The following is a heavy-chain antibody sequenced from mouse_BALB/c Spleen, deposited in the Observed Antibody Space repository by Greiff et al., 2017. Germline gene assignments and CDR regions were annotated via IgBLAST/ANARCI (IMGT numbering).Heavy chain of an antibody. Sequence: EVKLMESGGGLVQPKGSLKLSCAASGFTFNTYAMNWVRQAPGKGLEWVARIRSKSNNYATYYADSVKDRFTISRDDSQSMLYLQMNNLKTEDTAMYYCVRHRYDEGFAYWGQGTLVTVSA. CDR3: VRHRYDEGFAY. CDR1: GFTFNTYA. CDR2: IRSKSNNYAT. V-gene: IGHV10-1*02. J-gene: IGHJ3*01. D-gene: IGHD2-14*01.